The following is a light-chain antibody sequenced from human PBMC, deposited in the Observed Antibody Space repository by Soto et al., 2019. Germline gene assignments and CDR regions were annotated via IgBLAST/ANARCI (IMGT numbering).Light chain of an antibody. CDR2: GAS. V-gene: IGKV3-20*01. CDR1: ESLSSAY. Sequence: IVLTQSPGTLSLSPGERATLSCRAIESLSSAYLAWYQQKPGQAPRLLLYGASTRATGIPDRFSGSGSGTEFTLTISRLEPEDLAVYYCQQYGSSPPKTFAQGTKVDIK. CDR3: QQYGSSPPKT. J-gene: IGKJ1*01.